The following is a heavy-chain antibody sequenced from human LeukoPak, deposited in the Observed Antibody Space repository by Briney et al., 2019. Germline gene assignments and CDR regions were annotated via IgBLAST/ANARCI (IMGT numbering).Heavy chain of an antibody. D-gene: IGHD2-2*01. Sequence: SETLSLTCTVSGGSISSSSYYWGWIRQPPGKGLEWIGSIYCSGSTYYNPSLKSRVTISVDTSKNQFSLKLNSVTAADTAVYYCARDCSSSSCYLDYWGQGTLVTVSS. CDR3: ARDCSSSSCYLDY. CDR1: GGSISSSSYY. J-gene: IGHJ4*02. CDR2: IYCSGST. V-gene: IGHV4-39*02.